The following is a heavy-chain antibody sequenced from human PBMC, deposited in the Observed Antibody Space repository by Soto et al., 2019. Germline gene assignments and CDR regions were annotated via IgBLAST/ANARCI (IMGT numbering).Heavy chain of an antibody. D-gene: IGHD1-26*01. CDR3: ARVGFRGSYHYYFDF. CDR1: GYPLSSGHY. CDR2: IYHSGST. V-gene: IGHV4-38-2*01. Sequence: LSLTCAVSGYPLSSGHYWGWVRQPPGKGLEWIGSIYHSGSTYYNPSLKSRFTISVDTSNNQFSLKVTSVTAADTAVYYCARVGFRGSYHYYFDFWGQGTLVTVSS. J-gene: IGHJ4*02.